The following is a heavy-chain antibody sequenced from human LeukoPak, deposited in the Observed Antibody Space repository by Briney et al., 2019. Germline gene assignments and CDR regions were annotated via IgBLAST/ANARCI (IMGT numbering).Heavy chain of an antibody. CDR2: IIPIFGTA. D-gene: IGHD5-24*01. CDR3: ASGWLQSPFDY. V-gene: IGHV1-69*05. Sequence: GASVKVSCKASGGTFSSYAISWVRQAPGQGLEWMGGIIPIFGTANYAQKFRGRVTITTDESTSTAYMELSSLRSEDTAVYYCASGWLQSPFDYWGQGTLVTVSS. CDR1: GGTFSSYA. J-gene: IGHJ4*02.